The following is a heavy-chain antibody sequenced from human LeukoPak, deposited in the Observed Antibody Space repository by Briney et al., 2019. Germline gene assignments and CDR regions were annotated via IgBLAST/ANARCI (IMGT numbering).Heavy chain of an antibody. Sequence: GGSLRLSCAASGFTFRSYDMHWVRQATGKGLEWVSGIGTAGEIYYPGSVKGRFTISRENAKNSLYLQMNSLRAGDTAVYYCARAAYSSTWYSRYFDLWGRGTLVTVSP. CDR2: IGTAGEI. J-gene: IGHJ2*01. CDR1: GFTFRSYD. CDR3: ARAAYSSTWYSRYFDL. D-gene: IGHD6-13*01. V-gene: IGHV3-13*01.